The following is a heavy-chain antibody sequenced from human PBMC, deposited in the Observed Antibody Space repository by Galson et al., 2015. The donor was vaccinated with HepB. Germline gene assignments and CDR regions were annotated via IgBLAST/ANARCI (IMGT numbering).Heavy chain of an antibody. V-gene: IGHV2-70*11. CDR3: ARIGVSMTTGAFGI. Sequence: PALVKPTQTLTLTCTFSGFSLSTSGMCVSWIRQPPGKALEWLARIDWDDDKYYSTSLKTRLTISKDTSKNQVVLTMTNMDPVDTATYYCARIGVSMTTGAFGIWGQGTMVTVSS. CDR2: IDWDDDK. D-gene: IGHD4-17*01. CDR1: GFSLSTSGMC. J-gene: IGHJ3*02.